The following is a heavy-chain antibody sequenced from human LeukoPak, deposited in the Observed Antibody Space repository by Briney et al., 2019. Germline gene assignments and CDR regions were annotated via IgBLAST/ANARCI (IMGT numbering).Heavy chain of an antibody. CDR1: GSNFSDSA. D-gene: IGHD3-9*01. V-gene: IGHV3-73*01. Sequence: GGSLKLSCAASGSNFSDSAVHWVRQTSGKGLEWVGRIRSKVNNDATAYTASVKGRFTISRDDSKNTAYLQMNSLRAEDTALYYCAKVPTYLNILTGFPFDIWGQGTMVTVSS. J-gene: IGHJ3*02. CDR2: IRSKVNNDAT. CDR3: AKVPTYLNILTGFPFDI.